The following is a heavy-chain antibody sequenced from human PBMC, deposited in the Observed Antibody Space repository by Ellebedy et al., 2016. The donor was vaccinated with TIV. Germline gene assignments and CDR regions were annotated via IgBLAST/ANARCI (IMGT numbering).Heavy chain of an antibody. CDR1: GSTFSDSP. V-gene: IGHV3-23*01. CDR2: FSYGDYYT. Sequence: PGGSLRLSCVGSGSTFSDSPMSWVRQAPGKGPEWVSSFSYGDYYTHNADSVKGRFTISRDNSKNTLDLQINSLRAEDTAIYYCAKASDWGNYFDYWGQGTLVTVSS. J-gene: IGHJ4*02. CDR3: AKASDWGNYFDY. D-gene: IGHD7-27*01.